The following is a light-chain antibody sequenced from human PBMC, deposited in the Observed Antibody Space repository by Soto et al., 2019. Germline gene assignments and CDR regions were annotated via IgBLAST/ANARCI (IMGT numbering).Light chain of an antibody. CDR3: QQRIFWPPT. V-gene: IGKV3-11*01. CDR2: DAS. J-gene: IGKJ1*01. CDR1: QSVSSY. Sequence: EIVLAQSPATLSLSLGERATLSCRASQSVSSYLAWYQQKPGQAPRLLIYDASNRATGIPARFSGSGSGTDFALTISSLYPDFVALHTCQQRIFWPPTFVQGPMV.